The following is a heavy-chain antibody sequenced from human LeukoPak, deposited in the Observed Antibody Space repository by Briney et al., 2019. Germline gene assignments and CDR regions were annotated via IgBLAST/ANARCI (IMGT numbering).Heavy chain of an antibody. CDR2: INHSGST. J-gene: IGHJ4*02. Sequence: PSETPSLTCAVYGGSFSGYYWSWIRQPPGKGLEWIGEINHSGSTNYNPSLKSRVTISVDTSKNQFSLKLSSVTAADTAVYYCAIPYSSSWEGDYWGQGTLVTVSS. D-gene: IGHD6-13*01. V-gene: IGHV4-34*01. CDR3: AIPYSSSWEGDY. CDR1: GGSFSGYY.